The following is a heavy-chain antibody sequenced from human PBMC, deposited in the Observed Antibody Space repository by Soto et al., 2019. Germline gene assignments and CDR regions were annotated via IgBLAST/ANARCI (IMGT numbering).Heavy chain of an antibody. CDR1: GFSFSTYA. CDR3: ARDDLATRPEDYYFDY. Sequence: QVQLVESGGGVVQPGGSLRLSCAASGFSFSTYALHWVRQAPGKGLEWVAVISYLGVTKIYGDSVRGRFIISRDNSRDSLYLQMNSLTVDDTAVYYCARDDLATRPEDYYFDYWGQGTLVTVS. V-gene: IGHV3-30-3*01. J-gene: IGHJ4*02. D-gene: IGHD5-12*01. CDR2: ISYLGVTK.